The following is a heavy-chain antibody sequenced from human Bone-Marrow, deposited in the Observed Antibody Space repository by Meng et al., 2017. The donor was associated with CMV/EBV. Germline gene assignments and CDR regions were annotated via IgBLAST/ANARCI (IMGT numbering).Heavy chain of an antibody. J-gene: IGHJ6*02. V-gene: IGHV3-15*01. Sequence: GESLKISCAASGFTFSNAWMSWVRQAPGKGLEWVGRIKSKTDGGTTDYAAPVKGRFTISRDDSKNTLYLQMNSLKTEDTAVYYCTTDLQISGTTGYHGMDVWGQGTTVTVSS. D-gene: IGHD1-7*01. CDR2: IKSKTDGGTT. CDR3: TTDLQISGTTGYHGMDV. CDR1: GFTFSNAW.